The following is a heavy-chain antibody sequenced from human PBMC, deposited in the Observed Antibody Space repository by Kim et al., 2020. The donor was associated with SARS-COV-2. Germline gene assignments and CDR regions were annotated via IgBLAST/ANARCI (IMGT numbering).Heavy chain of an antibody. Sequence: SETLSLTCTVSGGSINSGDYYWSWIRQPPGKGLEWIGYISRNDVTYYNRSLKSRLIISVDTSKNQFSLRVNSVTAADTAVYYCARSPHCGGDCWGWFDPWGQGTLVTVSS. CDR2: ISRNDVT. CDR3: ARSPHCGGDCWGWFDP. CDR1: GGSINSGDYY. J-gene: IGHJ5*02. D-gene: IGHD2-21*02. V-gene: IGHV4-30-4*01.